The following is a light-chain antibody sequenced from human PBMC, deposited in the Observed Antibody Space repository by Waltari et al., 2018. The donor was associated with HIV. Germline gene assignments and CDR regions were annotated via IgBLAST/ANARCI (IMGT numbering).Light chain of an antibody. CDR3: MIWHTNTWV. CDR2: YTSDSDT. J-gene: IGLJ3*02. CDR1: SGINVDTFR. V-gene: IGLV5-45*03. Sequence: QTVLTQPSSLSASPGASASLTCTLRSGINVDTFRVYWYQQKPGTPPQYLLRYTSDSDTQQGSGGASRVSGSKYTSANAAILLISGLQSEDEADYYCMIWHTNTWVFGGGTKLTVL.